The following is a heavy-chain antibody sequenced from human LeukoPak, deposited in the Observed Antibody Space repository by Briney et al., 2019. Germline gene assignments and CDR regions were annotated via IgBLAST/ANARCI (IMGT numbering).Heavy chain of an antibody. Sequence: GRSLRLSCAASGFTFSSYGMHWVRQAPGKGLERVAVISYDGSNKYYADSVKGRFTISRDNSKNTLYLQMNSLRAEDTAVYYCARDRVLNSYKGNTYFDFWGQGTLVTVSS. J-gene: IGHJ4*02. D-gene: IGHD5-18*01. V-gene: IGHV3-30*03. CDR1: GFTFSSYG. CDR2: ISYDGSNK. CDR3: ARDRVLNSYKGNTYFDF.